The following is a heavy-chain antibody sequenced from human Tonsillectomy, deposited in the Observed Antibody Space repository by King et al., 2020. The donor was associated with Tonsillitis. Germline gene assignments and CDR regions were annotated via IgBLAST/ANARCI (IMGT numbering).Heavy chain of an antibody. CDR3: ARDPLVAAWAFDI. CDR2: INSDGSST. V-gene: IGHV3-74*01. D-gene: IGHD2-15*01. J-gene: IGHJ3*02. CDR1: GFTFSSYW. Sequence: VQLVESGGGLVQPGGSLRLSCAASGFTFSSYWMHWVRQAPGKGLVWVSRINSDGSSTSYADSVKGRFTISRDNAKNTLYLQMNSLRAEDTAVFYCARDPLVAAWAFDIWGQGTMVTVSS.